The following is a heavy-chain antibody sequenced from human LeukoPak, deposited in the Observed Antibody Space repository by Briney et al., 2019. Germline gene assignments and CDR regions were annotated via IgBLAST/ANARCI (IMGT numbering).Heavy chain of an antibody. CDR2: IYPSGST. CDR1: GGSISSGSYY. V-gene: IGHV4-61*02. CDR3: ARDPHTVTLMDV. Sequence: PSETLSLTCTVSGGSISSGSYYWSWIRQPAGKGLEWIGRIYPSGSTNYNPSLKSRVTMSVETSNNQFSLKLSSVTAADMAVYYCARDPHTVTLMDVWGKGTTVTVSS. D-gene: IGHD4-17*01. J-gene: IGHJ6*04.